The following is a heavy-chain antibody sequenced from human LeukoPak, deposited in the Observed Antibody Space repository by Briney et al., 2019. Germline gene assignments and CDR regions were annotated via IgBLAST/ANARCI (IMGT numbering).Heavy chain of an antibody. D-gene: IGHD3-22*01. V-gene: IGHV4-4*07. Sequence: MTSETLSLTCTVSGVSISSYFWSWIRQPAGKGLEWIGRIFTSESTNYNPSLKSRVTMSVDTSKNQFSLKLRSVTAADTAVYYCARDSYYYDSSGYYRFDYWGQGTPVTVSS. CDR3: ARDSYYYDSSGYYRFDY. CDR1: GVSISSYF. J-gene: IGHJ4*02. CDR2: IFTSEST.